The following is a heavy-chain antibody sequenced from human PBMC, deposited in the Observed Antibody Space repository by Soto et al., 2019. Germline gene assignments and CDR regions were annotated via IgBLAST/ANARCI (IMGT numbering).Heavy chain of an antibody. D-gene: IGHD6-6*01. CDR1: GFTVGGRN. CDR2: IISGGST. V-gene: IGHV3-53*01. Sequence: EVQLVESGGGLIHPGGSRSLSVEALGFTVGGRNRTGARQAPGKGWGGAPVIISGGSTNYADSVKGRFTISRDNSKNTLYLQMNSLRAEDTAVYYCATIAARPDWGQGTLVTVSS. CDR3: ATIAARPD. J-gene: IGHJ4*02.